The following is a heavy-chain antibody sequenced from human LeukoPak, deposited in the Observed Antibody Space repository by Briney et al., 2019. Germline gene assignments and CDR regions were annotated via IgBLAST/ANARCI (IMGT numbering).Heavy chain of an antibody. CDR1: GFTFSSYG. Sequence: GGSLRLSCAASGFTFSSYGMHWVRQAPGKGLEWVAFIRYDGSNKYYADSVKGRFTISRDNSKNTLYLQMNSLRAEDTAVYYCAKDRSVEMATILTGADYWGQGTLVTVSS. D-gene: IGHD5-24*01. CDR3: AKDRSVEMATILTGADY. CDR2: IRYDGSNK. J-gene: IGHJ4*02. V-gene: IGHV3-30*02.